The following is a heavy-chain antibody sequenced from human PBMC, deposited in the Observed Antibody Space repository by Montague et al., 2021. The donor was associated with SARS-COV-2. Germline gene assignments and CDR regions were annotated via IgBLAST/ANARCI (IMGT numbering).Heavy chain of an antibody. CDR3: ARGQNFGSGNSCNFDH. D-gene: IGHD3-10*01. Sequence: CAISGDSVSSNRATWNWIRQSPSRGLEWLGRTYYRSKWSNNYAVSVQSRITVNPDTSKNHFSLQLNFVTPEDTAVYYCARGQNFGSGNSCNFDHWGQGTLVTVSS. J-gene: IGHJ4*02. CDR1: GDSVSSNRAT. V-gene: IGHV6-1*01. CDR2: TYYRSKWSN.